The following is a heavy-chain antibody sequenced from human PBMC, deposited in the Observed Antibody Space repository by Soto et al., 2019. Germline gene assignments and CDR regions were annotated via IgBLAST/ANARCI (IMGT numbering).Heavy chain of an antibody. CDR1: SGTISSSNW. V-gene: IGHV4-4*01. CDR3: AGLGMVAAHREFDP. CDR2: INQSGSP. J-gene: IGHJ5*02. Sequence: QVQLQESGPGLVKPSGTLSLTCAVSSGTISSSNWWTWVRQPPGKGLEWIGEINQSGSPNYNPSLRSRVTISVDKSKSQFFLKLSSVTAADTAIYCCAGLGMVAAHREFDPWGQGTLVTVSS. D-gene: IGHD2-15*01.